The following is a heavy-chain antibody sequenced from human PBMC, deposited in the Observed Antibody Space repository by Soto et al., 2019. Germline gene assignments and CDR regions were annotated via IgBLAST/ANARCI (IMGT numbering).Heavy chain of an antibody. Sequence: PGGSLRLSCAASGFTFSSYSMNWVRQAPGKGLEWVSSISSSSSYIYYADSVKGRFTISRDNAKNSLYLQMNSLRAEDTAVYYCASSDCSGGSCYPSAAFDIWGQGTMVTVSS. D-gene: IGHD2-15*01. CDR2: ISSSSSYI. CDR1: GFTFSSYS. J-gene: IGHJ3*02. V-gene: IGHV3-21*01. CDR3: ASSDCSGGSCYPSAAFDI.